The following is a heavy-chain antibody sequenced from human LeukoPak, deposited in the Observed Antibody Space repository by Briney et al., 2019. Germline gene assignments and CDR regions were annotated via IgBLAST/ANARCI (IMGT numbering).Heavy chain of an antibody. Sequence: SETLSLTCAVSGGSISGYYWGWIRQPPGKGLEWIGYIYYSGSTNYNPSLKSRVAISVDTSKNQFSLKLSSVTAADTAVYYCARVSREYSSGWNLDYWGQGTLVTVSS. J-gene: IGHJ4*02. CDR3: ARVSREYSSGWNLDY. V-gene: IGHV4-59*08. CDR1: GGSISGYY. D-gene: IGHD6-19*01. CDR2: IYYSGST.